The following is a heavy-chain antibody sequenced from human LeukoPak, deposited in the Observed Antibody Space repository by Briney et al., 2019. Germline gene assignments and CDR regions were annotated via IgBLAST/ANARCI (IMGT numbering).Heavy chain of an antibody. CDR2: IYYSGST. D-gene: IGHD2-21*01. J-gene: IGHJ5*02. V-gene: IGHV4-39*07. CDR3: ARDLGVVA. CDR1: GGSISSSSYY. Sequence: SETLSLTCTVSGGSISSSSYYWGWIRQPPGKGLEWIGSIYYSGSTYYNSSLKSRVTISVDTSKNQFSLKLSSVTAADTAVYYCARDLGVVAWGQGTLVTVSS.